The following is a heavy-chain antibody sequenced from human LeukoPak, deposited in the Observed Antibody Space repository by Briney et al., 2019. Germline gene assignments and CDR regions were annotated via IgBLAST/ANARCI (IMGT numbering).Heavy chain of an antibody. V-gene: IGHV3-30-3*01. CDR2: ISYDGSNK. D-gene: IGHD1-26*01. J-gene: IGHJ3*02. CDR3: ARVYSGSFQGSAFDI. Sequence: GRSLRLSCAASGFTFSSYAMHWVHQAPGKALEWVAVISYDGSNKYYADSVKGRFTISRDNSKNTLYLQMNSLRAEDTAVYYCARVYSGSFQGSAFDIWGQGTMVTVSS. CDR1: GFTFSSYA.